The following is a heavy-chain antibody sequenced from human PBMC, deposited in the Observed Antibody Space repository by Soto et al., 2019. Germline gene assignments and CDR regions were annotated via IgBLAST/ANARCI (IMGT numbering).Heavy chain of an antibody. J-gene: IGHJ5*02. CDR3: ARHLGYYDFWSGSPDRNWFDP. Sequence: PSEALSLTCTVSRGSIHSSSFYWGWVRQPPGKGLGGIGSIYYSGSTYYNPSLKSRVTISVDTSKNQFSLKLSSVTAADTAVYYCARHLGYYDFWSGSPDRNWFDPWGQGTLVTVSS. D-gene: IGHD3-3*01. CDR1: RGSIHSSSFY. V-gene: IGHV4-39*01. CDR2: IYYSGST.